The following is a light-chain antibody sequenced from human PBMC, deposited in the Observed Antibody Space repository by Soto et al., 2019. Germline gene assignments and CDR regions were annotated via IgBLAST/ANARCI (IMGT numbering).Light chain of an antibody. J-gene: IGKJ1*01. V-gene: IGKV3-20*01. CDR3: QQYGTSPRT. Sequence: EIVMTQSPATLSVSPGERATLSCRASQSVNYNLAWYQQKPGQAPRLLIYGASNRATGIPDKFSGSGSGTDFTLTISRLEPEDFAVYYCQQYGTSPRTFGQGTKVDIK. CDR1: QSVNYN. CDR2: GAS.